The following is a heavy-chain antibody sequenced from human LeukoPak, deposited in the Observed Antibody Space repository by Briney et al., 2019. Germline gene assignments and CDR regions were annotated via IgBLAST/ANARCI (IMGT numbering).Heavy chain of an antibody. Sequence: PGGSLRLACAASGFTFSDYSMNSVRQAPGKGLEWIAYINRSSITIYHADSVKGRFSISRDNAKNSVYLQMHSLRGEDTALYYCARSYASGPDRYLDVWGKGTTVTVSS. CDR2: INRSSITI. V-gene: IGHV3-48*04. CDR3: ARSYASGPDRYLDV. D-gene: IGHD3-10*01. J-gene: IGHJ6*04. CDR1: GFTFSDYS.